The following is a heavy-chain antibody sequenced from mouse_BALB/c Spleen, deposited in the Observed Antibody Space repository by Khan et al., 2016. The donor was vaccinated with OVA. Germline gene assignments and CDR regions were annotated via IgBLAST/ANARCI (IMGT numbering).Heavy chain of an antibody. CDR1: GYTFSSYW. J-gene: IGHJ3*01. CDR3: ARGNYYGSSSWFGY. Sequence: QVQLKQSGAELMKPGASVKISCKATGYTFSSYWIEWVKQRPGHGLEWIGEILPGSGSNNYNEKFKGKAPFTADTSSNTAYMQLSSLTSEDSAVYYCARGNYYGSSSWFGYWGQGTLVTVSA. V-gene: IGHV1-9*01. CDR2: ILPGSGSN. D-gene: IGHD1-1*01.